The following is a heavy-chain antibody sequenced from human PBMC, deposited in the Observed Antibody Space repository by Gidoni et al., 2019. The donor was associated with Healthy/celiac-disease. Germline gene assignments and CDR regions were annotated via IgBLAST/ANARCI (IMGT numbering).Heavy chain of an antibody. CDR2: IKQDGSEK. V-gene: IGHV3-7*05. J-gene: IGHJ6*02. D-gene: IGHD1-26*01. CDR1: GFTFSSYG. CDR3: ARDGVGATFYYYYGMDV. Sequence: EVQLVESGGGLVQPGGSLRLSCAASGFTFSSYGMSWVRQAPGKGLEWVANIKQDGSEKYYVDSVKGRFTISRDNAKNSLYLQMNSLRAEDTAVYYCARDGVGATFYYYYGMDVWGQGTTVTVSS.